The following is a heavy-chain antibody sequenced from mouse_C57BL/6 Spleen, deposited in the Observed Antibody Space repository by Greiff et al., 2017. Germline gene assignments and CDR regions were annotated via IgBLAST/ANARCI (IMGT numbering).Heavy chain of an antibody. CDR2: IWSGGST. CDR3: ATSYYYGSSYGAY. CDR1: GFSLTSYG. D-gene: IGHD1-1*01. J-gene: IGHJ3*01. Sequence: VKLMESGPGLVQPSQSLSITCTVSGFSLTSYGVHWVRQPPGKGLEWLGVIWSGGSTDYNAAFISRLSISKDNSKSQVFFKMNSLQADDTAIYYCATSYYYGSSYGAYWGQGTLVTVSA. V-gene: IGHV2-4*01.